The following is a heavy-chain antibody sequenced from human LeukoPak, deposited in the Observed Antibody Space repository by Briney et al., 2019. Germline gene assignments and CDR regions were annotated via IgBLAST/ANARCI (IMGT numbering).Heavy chain of an antibody. Sequence: GGSLRLSXAASGFTFSSYAMSWGRQAPGKGLEWVSAISGSGGSTYYADSVKGRFTISRDNSKNTLYLQMNSLRAEDTAVYYCAKTTYYDFWSGYSLDYWGQGTLVTVSS. V-gene: IGHV3-23*01. CDR1: GFTFSSYA. J-gene: IGHJ4*02. D-gene: IGHD3-3*01. CDR2: ISGSGGST. CDR3: AKTTYYDFWSGYSLDY.